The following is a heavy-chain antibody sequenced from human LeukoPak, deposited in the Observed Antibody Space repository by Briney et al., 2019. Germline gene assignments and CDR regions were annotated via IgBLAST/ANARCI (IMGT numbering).Heavy chain of an antibody. CDR2: IIPIFGTA. J-gene: IGHJ4*02. Sequence: SVKVSCKASGGTFSSYAISWVRQAPGQGLEWMGGIIPIFGTANYAQKFQGRVTITADESTSTAYMELSSLRSEDTAVYYCARSTYGDYCFDYWGQGTLVTVSS. D-gene: IGHD4-17*01. V-gene: IGHV1-69*01. CDR3: ARSTYGDYCFDY. CDR1: GGTFSSYA.